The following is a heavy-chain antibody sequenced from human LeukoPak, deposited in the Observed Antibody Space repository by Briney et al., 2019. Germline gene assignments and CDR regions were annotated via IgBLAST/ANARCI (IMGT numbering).Heavy chain of an antibody. CDR1: GGSLRGYY. D-gene: IGHD5-18*01. J-gene: IGHJ2*01. V-gene: IGHV4-34*01. CDR3: AGQLWYWYFDL. Sequence: PSETLSLTCAVYGGSLRGYYWSWIRDPPGRGLEWIGEINHSGSTNYNPSLKSRVTISVDTSKNQFSLKLSSVTAADTAVYYCAGQLWYWYFDLWGRGTLVTVSS. CDR2: INHSGST.